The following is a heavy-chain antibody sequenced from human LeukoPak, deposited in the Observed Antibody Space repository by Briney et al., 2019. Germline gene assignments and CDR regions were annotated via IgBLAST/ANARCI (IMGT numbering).Heavy chain of an antibody. Sequence: SETLSLTCTVSGGSISSGGYYWSWIRQHPGKGLEWIGYIYYSGSTYYNPSLKSRVTISVDTSKNQFSLKLSSVTAADTAVYYCARYGSGYFDYYYYYMDVWDKGTTVTVSS. D-gene: IGHD3-3*01. CDR2: IYYSGST. V-gene: IGHV4-31*03. CDR1: GGSISSGGYY. J-gene: IGHJ6*03. CDR3: ARYGSGYFDYYYYYMDV.